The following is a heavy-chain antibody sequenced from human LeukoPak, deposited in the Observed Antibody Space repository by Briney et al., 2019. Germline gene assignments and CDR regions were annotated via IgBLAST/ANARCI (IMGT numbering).Heavy chain of an antibody. Sequence: GESLKISCKGSGYRFTTYWIGWVRQMPGKGLEWMGIIYPSDSDTRYSPSFQGQVTISADKSISTAYLQWNSLKASDTAMHYCARLYGDADYWGQGTLVTVSS. V-gene: IGHV5-51*01. CDR1: GYRFTTYW. CDR2: IYPSDSDT. CDR3: ARLYGDADY. D-gene: IGHD4-17*01. J-gene: IGHJ4*02.